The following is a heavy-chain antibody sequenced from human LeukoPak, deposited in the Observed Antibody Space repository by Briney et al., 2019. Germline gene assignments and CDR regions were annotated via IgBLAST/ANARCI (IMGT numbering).Heavy chain of an antibody. CDR3: ARGQFTFWYFDL. CDR1: GGSFSGYY. V-gene: IGHV4-34*01. J-gene: IGHJ2*01. Sequence: SETLSLTCAVYGGSFSGYYWRWIRQPPGKGLEWIGEINHSGSTNYNPSLKGRVTISVDTSKNQFSLKLSSVTAADTAVYYCARGQFTFWYFDLWGRGTLVTVSS. CDR2: INHSGST. D-gene: IGHD3-16*01.